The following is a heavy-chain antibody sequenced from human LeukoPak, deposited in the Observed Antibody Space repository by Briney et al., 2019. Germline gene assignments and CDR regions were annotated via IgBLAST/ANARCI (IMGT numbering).Heavy chain of an antibody. V-gene: IGHV4-59*01. CDR3: ARGKFLRYSGSSQNFDY. CDR1: GGSISTYY. Sequence: SETLSLTCTVSGGSISTYYWSWIRQPPGKGLEWIGYIYYSGSTNYNPSLKSRVTISVDTSKNQFSLKLNSVTAADTAVYYCARGKFLRYSGSSQNFDYWGQGTLVTVSS. D-gene: IGHD6-6*01. J-gene: IGHJ4*02. CDR2: IYYSGST.